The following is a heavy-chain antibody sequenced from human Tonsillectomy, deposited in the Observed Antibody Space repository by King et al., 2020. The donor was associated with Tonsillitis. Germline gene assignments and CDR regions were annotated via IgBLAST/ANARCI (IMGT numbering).Heavy chain of an antibody. J-gene: IGHJ3*01. CDR2: IHYRGST. CDR3: AVTGAWCTSANCPTAFDV. V-gene: IGHV4-39*01. D-gene: IGHD2-8*02. Sequence: MQLQESGPGLVKPSETLSLTCTVSGGSISGSSYFWGWVRQPPGKGLEWIGNIHYRGSTYYNPSLNSLVTVFVDTSKNQFSLRLSSMTAADTSVYYCAVTGAWCTSANCPTAFDVWGRGTMVTVSS. CDR1: GGSISGSSYF.